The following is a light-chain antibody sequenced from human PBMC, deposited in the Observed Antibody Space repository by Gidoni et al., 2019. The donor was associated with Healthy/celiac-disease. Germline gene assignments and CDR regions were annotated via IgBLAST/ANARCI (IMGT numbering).Light chain of an antibody. CDR3: QAWDSSTVV. V-gene: IGLV3-1*01. CDR1: KLGDKY. CDR2: QYS. J-gene: IGLJ2*01. Sequence: SYELNQPPSVSVSQGQTASITCSGDKLGDKYACWYQQKPGPSHVLVIYQYSKRPSGIPERFSGSNSGNTATLTISGTQAMDEADYYCQAWDSSTVVFGGGTKLTVL.